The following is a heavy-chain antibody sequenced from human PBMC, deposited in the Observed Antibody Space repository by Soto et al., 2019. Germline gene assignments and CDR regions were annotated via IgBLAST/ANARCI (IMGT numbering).Heavy chain of an antibody. D-gene: IGHD3-10*01. CDR1: GFTFSNYR. Sequence: GGSLRLSCATSGFTFSNYRMNWVREAPGKGLEWVASISGSGKYTFYADSVKGRFTISRDNAESSLFLQMNSLTVDDTAVYHCACVSLVGSSSYYCGMDVWGPGTTVTGSS. CDR2: ISGSGKYT. V-gene: IGHV3-21*01. J-gene: IGHJ6*02. CDR3: ACVSLVGSSSYYCGMDV.